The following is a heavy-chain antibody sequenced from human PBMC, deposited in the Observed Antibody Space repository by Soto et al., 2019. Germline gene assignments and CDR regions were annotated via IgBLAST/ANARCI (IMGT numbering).Heavy chain of an antibody. J-gene: IGHJ4*02. CDR3: ARVKVGNWNYGDFDY. V-gene: IGHV4-59*01. CDR2: IYYSGST. Sequence: QVQLQESGPGLVKPSETLSLTCTVSGGSISSYYWSWIRQPPGKGLEWIGYIYYSGSTNYNPSLKSRVTISVDTSKNQFSLKLSSVTAADTAVYYCARVKVGNWNYGDFDYWGQGTLVTVSS. D-gene: IGHD1-7*01. CDR1: GGSISSYY.